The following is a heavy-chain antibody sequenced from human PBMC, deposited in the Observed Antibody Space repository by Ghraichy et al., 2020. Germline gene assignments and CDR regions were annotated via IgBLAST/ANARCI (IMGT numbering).Heavy chain of an antibody. CDR3: SRAVGGGWPLFDY. CDR2: FYYTGST. Sequence: SETLSLTCTVSGDSISNGAYYWCWIRQPPGKGLEWVATFYYTGSTYYNPSLNSRVLISVDTSQNQFSLKLSPVTAADTAVYYFSRAVGGGWPLFDYWGQETLVTVSA. J-gene: IGHJ4*02. D-gene: IGHD6-19*01. V-gene: IGHV4-39*01. CDR1: GDSISNGAYY.